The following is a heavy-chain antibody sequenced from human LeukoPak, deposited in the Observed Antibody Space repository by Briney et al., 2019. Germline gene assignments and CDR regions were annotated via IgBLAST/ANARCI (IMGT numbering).Heavy chain of an antibody. CDR1: GFTFSSYA. CDR2: ISGSGGST. CDR3: AKTPGYCSGGSCYYYYGMDV. J-gene: IGHJ6*02. Sequence: GGSLRLSCAASGFTFSSYAMSWVRQAPGKGLEWVSAISGSGGSTYYADSVKGRFTISRDNSKNTLYLQMNSLRAEDTAVYYCAKTPGYCSGGSCYYYYGMDVWGQGTTVTVSS. D-gene: IGHD2-15*01. V-gene: IGHV3-23*01.